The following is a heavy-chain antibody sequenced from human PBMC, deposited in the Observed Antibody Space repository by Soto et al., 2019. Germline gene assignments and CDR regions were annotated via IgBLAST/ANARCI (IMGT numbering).Heavy chain of an antibody. CDR3: ATGMVEYSSSSVYYGMDV. CDR2: FDPEDGET. CDR1: GYTLTELS. V-gene: IGHV1-24*01. D-gene: IGHD6-6*01. J-gene: IGHJ6*02. Sequence: VASVKVSCKVSGYTLTELSMHWVRQAPGKGLEWMGGFDPEDGETIYAQKFQGRVTMTEDTSTDTAYMELSSLRSEDTAVYYCATGMVEYSSSSVYYGMDVWGQGTTVTVSS.